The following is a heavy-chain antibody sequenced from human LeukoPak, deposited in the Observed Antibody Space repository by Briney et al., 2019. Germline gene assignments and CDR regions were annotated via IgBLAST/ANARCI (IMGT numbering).Heavy chain of an antibody. D-gene: IGHD1-7*01. CDR1: GGSISSGGYS. CDR3: ARDGTPDAFDI. Sequence: PSETLSLTCAVSGGSISSGGYSWSWIRQPPGKGLEWIGYIYHSGSTYYNPSLKSRVTISVDRSKNQFSLKLSSVTAADTAVYYCARDGTPDAFDIWGQGTMVTVSS. CDR2: IYHSGST. J-gene: IGHJ3*02. V-gene: IGHV4-30-2*01.